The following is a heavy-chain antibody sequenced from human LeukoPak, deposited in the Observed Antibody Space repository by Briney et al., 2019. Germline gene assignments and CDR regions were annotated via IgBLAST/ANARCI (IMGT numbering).Heavy chain of an antibody. CDR1: GFTFSSYS. CDR3: ARGLRYTAYYDFWSGYYTFDY. J-gene: IGHJ4*02. D-gene: IGHD3-3*01. V-gene: IGHV3-48*04. CDR2: ISSSSTI. Sequence: GGSLRLSCAASGFTFSSYSMNWVRQAPGKGLEWVSYISSSSTIYYADSVKGRLTISRDNAKNSLYLQMNSLRAEDTAVYYCARGLRYTAYYDFWSGYYTFDYWGQGTLVTVSS.